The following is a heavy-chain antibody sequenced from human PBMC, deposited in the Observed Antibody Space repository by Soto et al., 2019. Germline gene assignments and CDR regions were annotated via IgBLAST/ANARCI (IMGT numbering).Heavy chain of an antibody. J-gene: IGHJ6*02. V-gene: IGHV3-13*01. CDR1: GYTFRSYD. CDR3: ARGSKGTYGMDV. D-gene: IGHD3-10*01. Sequence: GGSLRLSCEASGYTFRSYDMHWVRQVTGKGLEWVSVIGSAGDSNYAPSVKGRFTISRENAKNSLYLQMNSLRAGDTAVYYCARGSKGTYGMDVWGQGTTVTVSS. CDR2: IGSAGDS.